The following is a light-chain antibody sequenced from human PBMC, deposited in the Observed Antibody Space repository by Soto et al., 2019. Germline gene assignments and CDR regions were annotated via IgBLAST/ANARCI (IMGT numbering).Light chain of an antibody. CDR3: QQRYSWPLT. Sequence: EIVLTQSPATLSLSPGERATLSCRASQSVSSYLAWYQQKPGQAPRLLIYDASNRATGIPARFSGSGSGTDFTLTISSLEPEDFAVYCCQQRYSWPLTFGGGNKVEIK. CDR1: QSVSSY. CDR2: DAS. V-gene: IGKV3-11*01. J-gene: IGKJ4*01.